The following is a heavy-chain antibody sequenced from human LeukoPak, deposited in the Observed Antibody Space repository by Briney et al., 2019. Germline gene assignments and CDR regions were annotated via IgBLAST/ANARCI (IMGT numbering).Heavy chain of an antibody. Sequence: GRSLRLSCAASGFTFSSYGMHWVRQAPGKGLEWLAVIWYDGSNKYYADSVKGRFTISRDNSKNTLYLQMNSLRAEDTAVYYCARGGSTAAPFDYWGQGTLVTVSS. CDR2: IWYDGSNK. CDR1: GFTFSSYG. D-gene: IGHD5-12*01. V-gene: IGHV3-33*01. CDR3: ARGGSTAAPFDY. J-gene: IGHJ4*02.